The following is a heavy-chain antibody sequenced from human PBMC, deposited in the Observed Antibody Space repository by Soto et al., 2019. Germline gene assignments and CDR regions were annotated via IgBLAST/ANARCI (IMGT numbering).Heavy chain of an antibody. D-gene: IGHD5-12*01. CDR2: ISYDGSNK. V-gene: IGHV3-30*18. CDR3: AKAPIMRLGIVARPSRAFDI. Sequence: GGSLRLSCAASGFTFSSYGMHWVRQAPGKGLEWVAVISYDGSNKYYADSVKGRFTISRDNSKNTLYLQMNSLRAEDTAVYYCAKAPIMRLGIVARPSRAFDIWGQGTMVTVSS. CDR1: GFTFSSYG. J-gene: IGHJ3*02.